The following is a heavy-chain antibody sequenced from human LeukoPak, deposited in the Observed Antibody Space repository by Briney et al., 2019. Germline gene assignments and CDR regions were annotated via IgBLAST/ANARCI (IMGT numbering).Heavy chain of an antibody. V-gene: IGHV3-30*18. CDR1: GFTFSSYG. J-gene: IGHJ5*02. D-gene: IGHD2-21*02. Sequence: GSLRLSCAASGFTFSSYGMHWVRQAPGKGLEWVAVISYDGSNKYYADSVKGRFTISRDNSKNTLYLQMNSLRAEDTAVYYCAEDVTGGWFDPWGQGTLVTVSS. CDR2: ISYDGSNK. CDR3: AEDVTGGWFDP.